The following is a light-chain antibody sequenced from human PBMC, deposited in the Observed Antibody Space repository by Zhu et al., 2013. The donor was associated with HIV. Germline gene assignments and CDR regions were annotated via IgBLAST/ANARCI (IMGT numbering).Light chain of an antibody. Sequence: ESVLTQSPATLSLSPGERATLSCRASQSVRSYLAWYQRKLGQAPRLLIYGASTRAAGIPARFSGSGSVRDFTLTITGLEPEDFAVYYCQQYGSSPLTFGGGT. CDR2: GAS. V-gene: IGKV3-11*02. CDR3: QQYGSSPLT. J-gene: IGKJ4*01. CDR1: QSVRSY.